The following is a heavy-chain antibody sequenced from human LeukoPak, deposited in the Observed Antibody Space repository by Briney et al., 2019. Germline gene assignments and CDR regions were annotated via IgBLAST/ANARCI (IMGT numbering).Heavy chain of an antibody. CDR3: AKTGGNCASNCYFDY. D-gene: IGHD2-21*01. CDR1: GFTFSTYA. Sequence: GGSLRLSCAASGFTFSTYAMSWVRRAPGKGLEWVSGISGGGGSTYYADSVKGRFTISRDNPKNTLYLQMKSLRSEDTAIYYCAKTGGNCASNCYFDYWGQGTLVTVSS. J-gene: IGHJ4*02. CDR2: ISGGGGST. V-gene: IGHV3-23*01.